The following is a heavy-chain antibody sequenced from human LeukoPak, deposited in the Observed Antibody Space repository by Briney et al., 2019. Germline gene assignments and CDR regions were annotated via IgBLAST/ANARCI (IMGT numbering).Heavy chain of an antibody. Sequence: PSETLSLTCTVSGASISSHYWSWIRQSPGKGLEWIGYVSYSGSTDYNPSLKSRVTLSVDTSKNQISLRLSSVTAADTAVYYCTRDGGVAVTPLDFDFWGQGILVTVSS. J-gene: IGHJ4*02. V-gene: IGHV4-59*11. CDR2: VSYSGST. CDR1: GASISSHY. D-gene: IGHD6-19*01. CDR3: TRDGGVAVTPLDFDF.